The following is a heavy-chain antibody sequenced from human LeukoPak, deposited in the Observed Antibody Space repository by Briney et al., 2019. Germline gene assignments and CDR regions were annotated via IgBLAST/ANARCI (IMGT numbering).Heavy chain of an antibody. CDR2: TRYDGSNK. CDR3: ASSRPFGVWGYYMDV. CDR1: GFTFSSYG. V-gene: IGHV3-30*02. J-gene: IGHJ6*03. D-gene: IGHD3-10*01. Sequence: PGGSLRLSCAASGFTFSSYGMYWVRQAPGKGLEWVAFTRYDGSNKYYADSVKGRFTISRDNAKNTLYLQMNSLRAEDTAVYYCASSRPFGVWGYYMDVWGKGTTVTVSS.